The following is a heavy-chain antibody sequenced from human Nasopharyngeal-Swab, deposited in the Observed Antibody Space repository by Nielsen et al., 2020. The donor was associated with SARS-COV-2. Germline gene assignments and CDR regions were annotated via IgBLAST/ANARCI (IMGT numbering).Heavy chain of an antibody. CDR2: ISWNSVTI. Sequence: SLKISCVASGFSFDDYAMHWVQQTPGKGLEWVSGISWNSVTIGYADSVKGRFTISRDNTKNSISLQMNSLRPEDTALYYCAKDKLVAMTTVTLFDGWGQGTLVTVSS. CDR3: AKDKLVAMTTVTLFDG. J-gene: IGHJ4*02. D-gene: IGHD4-17*01. V-gene: IGHV3-9*01. CDR1: GFSFDDYA.